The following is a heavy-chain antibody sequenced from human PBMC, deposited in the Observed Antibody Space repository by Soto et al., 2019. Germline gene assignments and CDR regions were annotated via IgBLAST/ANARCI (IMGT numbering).Heavy chain of an antibody. Sequence: SETLSLTCTVSGGSISSYYWSWIRQPPGKGLEWIGYIYYSGSTNYNPSLKSRVTISVDTSKNQFSLKLSSVTAADTAVYYCARGIDGYFSDAFDIWGQGTMVTVSS. CDR3: ARGIDGYFSDAFDI. CDR1: GGSISSYY. V-gene: IGHV4-59*01. CDR2: IYYSGST. D-gene: IGHD5-12*01. J-gene: IGHJ3*02.